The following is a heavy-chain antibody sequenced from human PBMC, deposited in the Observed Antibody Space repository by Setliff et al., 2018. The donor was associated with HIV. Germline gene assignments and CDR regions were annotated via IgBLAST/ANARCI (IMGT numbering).Heavy chain of an antibody. Sequence: PSETLSFTCTVSGGSITRTPYYWGWIRQPPGKGLEWIGSIYHSGTAYDNPSLKCRVTISVDPSKNQILRRLSSVTAADTAVYYCARLSGGMVPNYWGQGTLVTVSS. CDR2: IYHSGTA. CDR1: GGSITRTPYY. V-gene: IGHV4-39*01. CDR3: ARLSGGMVPNY. J-gene: IGHJ4*02. D-gene: IGHD3-10*01.